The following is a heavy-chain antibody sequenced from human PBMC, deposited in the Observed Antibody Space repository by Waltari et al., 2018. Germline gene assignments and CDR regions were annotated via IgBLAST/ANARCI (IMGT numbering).Heavy chain of an antibody. CDR2: IYYTGTT. CDR1: GGSISSSRYY. CDR3: AKRIQQNGLDL. J-gene: IGHJ6*02. D-gene: IGHD1-1*01. V-gene: IGHV4-39*01. Sequence: QLQLQESGPGLVKPSETLSLTCSVSGGSISSSRYYWSWIRQPPGKGLEWIGSIYYTGTTYYNPSLKSRLTISVDTSKNQFSLKLTSVTAADTAVYYCAKRIQQNGLDLWGQGTTVIVS.